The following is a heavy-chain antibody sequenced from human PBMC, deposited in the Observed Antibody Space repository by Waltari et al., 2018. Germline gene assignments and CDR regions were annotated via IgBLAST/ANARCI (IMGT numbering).Heavy chain of an antibody. V-gene: IGHV4-61*09. CDR3: ARASFYGGTEY. Sequence: QVQLQESGPGLVKPSQTLSLTCTVSGGSISRGSYYWSWIRQPAGKGLEWIGYIYTSGSTNYNPSLKSRVTISVDTSKNQFSLKLSSVTAADTAVYYCARASFYGGTEYWGQGTLVTVSS. D-gene: IGHD4-17*01. J-gene: IGHJ4*02. CDR1: GGSISRGSYY. CDR2: IYTSGST.